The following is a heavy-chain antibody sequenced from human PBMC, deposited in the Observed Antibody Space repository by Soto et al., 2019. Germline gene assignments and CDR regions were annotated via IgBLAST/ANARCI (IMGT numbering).Heavy chain of an antibody. CDR1: GFAVSSYI. V-gene: IGHV3-21*01. D-gene: IGHD6-13*01. CDR2: ISSSSSYI. J-gene: IGHJ6*02. Sequence: GGSLRLSCAASGFAVSSYIMNRVRQAPGKGLEWVSSISSSSSYIYYADSVKGRFTISRDNAKNSLYLQMNSLRAEDTAVFYCARLEKNAAGYYYGMDVWGQGTTVTVSS. CDR3: ARLEKNAAGYYYGMDV.